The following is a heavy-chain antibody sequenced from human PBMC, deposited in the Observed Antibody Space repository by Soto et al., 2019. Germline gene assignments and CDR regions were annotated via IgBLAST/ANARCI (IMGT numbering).Heavy chain of an antibody. CDR1: GGSVSSSSCY. V-gene: IGHV4-61*01. Sequence: SETLSLTCTVSGGSVSSSSCYWSWIRQPPGKGLEWIGNIYYSGSTNYNPSLKSRVTISVDTSKNQFSLKLSSVTAADTALYYCARDGGVVGITHWGQGTLVTVST. CDR2: IYYSGST. CDR3: ARDGGVVGITH. J-gene: IGHJ4*02. D-gene: IGHD3-16*01.